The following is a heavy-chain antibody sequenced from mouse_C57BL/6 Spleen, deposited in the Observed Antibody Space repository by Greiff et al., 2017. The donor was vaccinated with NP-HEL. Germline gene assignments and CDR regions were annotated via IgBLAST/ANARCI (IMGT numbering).Heavy chain of an antibody. CDR3: ASRIYYYGSSYVGYFDV. J-gene: IGHJ1*03. V-gene: IGHV5-17*01. CDR1: GFTFSDYG. Sequence: DVMLVESGGGLVKPGGSLKISCAASGFTFSDYGMHWVRQAPEKGLEWVAYISSGSSTIYYADKVKGRFTISRDNDKNTRFLQMTSLRSEDTAMYYCASRIYYYGSSYVGYFDVWGTGTTVTVSS. CDR2: ISSGSSTI. D-gene: IGHD1-1*01.